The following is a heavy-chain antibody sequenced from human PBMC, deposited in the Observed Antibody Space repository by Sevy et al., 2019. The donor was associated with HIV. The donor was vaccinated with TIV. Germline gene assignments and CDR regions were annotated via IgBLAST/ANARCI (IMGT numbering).Heavy chain of an antibody. CDR2: MTSSGSYI. CDR3: VRDGWNY. D-gene: IGHD2-15*01. Sequence: GGSLRLSCAASGFTFSTSTMNWDRQAPGKGLEWVSLMTSSGSYILYADSVKGRFTISRDNAKNSVFLQMNSLRVEDTAVYYCVRDGWNYWGQGTLVTVSS. V-gene: IGHV3-21*01. J-gene: IGHJ4*02. CDR1: GFTFSTST.